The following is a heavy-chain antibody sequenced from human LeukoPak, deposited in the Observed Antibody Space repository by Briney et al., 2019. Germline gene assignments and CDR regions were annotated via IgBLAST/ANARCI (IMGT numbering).Heavy chain of an antibody. CDR1: GGSISSYY. CDR2: FSTSGST. D-gene: IGHD3-22*01. J-gene: IGHJ3*02. Sequence: SEILSLTCSVSGGSISSYYWSWIRQPAGKGLEWIGRFSTSGSTNYNPSLKSRVTMSVDTSKNQFSLKLSSVTVADTAAYYCARRTDYYDSSGYSHGAFDIWGQGTMVTVSS. CDR3: ARRTDYYDSSGYSHGAFDI. V-gene: IGHV4-4*07.